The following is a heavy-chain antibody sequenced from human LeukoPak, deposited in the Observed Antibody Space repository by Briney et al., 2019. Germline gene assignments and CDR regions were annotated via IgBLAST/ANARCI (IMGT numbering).Heavy chain of an antibody. J-gene: IGHJ3*02. CDR1: GYTFTSYD. Sequence: GASVKVSCKASGYTFTSYDINWVRQAPGQGLEWMGRIIPILGIANYAQKFQGRVTITADKSTSTAYMELSSLRSEDTAVYYCARDPVDTAMVTIAFDIWGQGTMVTVSS. CDR2: IIPILGIA. V-gene: IGHV1-69*04. CDR3: ARDPVDTAMVTIAFDI. D-gene: IGHD5-18*01.